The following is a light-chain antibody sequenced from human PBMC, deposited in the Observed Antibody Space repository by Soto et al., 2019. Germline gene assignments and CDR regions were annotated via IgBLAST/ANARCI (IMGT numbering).Light chain of an antibody. CDR2: GAS. CDR1: QSVSHK. CDR3: QQYNNWPPWT. J-gene: IGKJ1*01. V-gene: IGKV3-15*01. Sequence: EIVMTQSPATLSVSPGERATLSCRASQSVSHKLAWYQQKPGQAPRPLLYGASTRATGIPARFSGSGSGTEFTITISSLQSEDFAVYYCQQYNNWPPWTFGQGTKVEIK.